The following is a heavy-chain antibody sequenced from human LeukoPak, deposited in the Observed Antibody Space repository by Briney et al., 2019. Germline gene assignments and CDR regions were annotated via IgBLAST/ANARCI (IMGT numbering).Heavy chain of an antibody. Sequence: PGGSLRLSCAASGFTFSNYGMHWVRQAPGKGLEWVAFIRYDGSNKYYADSVKGRFTISRDNSKNTLYLQMNSLRAEDTAVYYCARDLAGSSDYWGQGTLVTVSS. V-gene: IGHV3-30*02. CDR2: IRYDGSNK. CDR1: GFTFSNYG. J-gene: IGHJ4*02. D-gene: IGHD2-21*01. CDR3: ARDLAGSSDY.